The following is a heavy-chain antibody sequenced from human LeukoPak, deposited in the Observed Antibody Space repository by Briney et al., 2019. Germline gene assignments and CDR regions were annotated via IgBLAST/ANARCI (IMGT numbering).Heavy chain of an antibody. CDR3: ARQVGYYAGPDY. CDR1: GYNFTSYW. V-gene: IGHV5-51*01. CDR2: IYPGDSDT. J-gene: IGHJ4*02. Sequence: GASLQISCKGSGYNFTSYWIGWGRQVPGKGLEWMGIIYPGDSDTRYSPSFQGQVTISADKSISTAYLQWSSLKASDTAMYYCARQVGYYAGPDYWGQGTLVTVSS. D-gene: IGHD3-3*01.